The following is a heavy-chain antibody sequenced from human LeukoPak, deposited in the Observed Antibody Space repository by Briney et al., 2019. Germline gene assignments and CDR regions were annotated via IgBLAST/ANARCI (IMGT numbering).Heavy chain of an antibody. CDR1: GYTFTSYD. V-gene: IGHV1-8*03. D-gene: IGHD2-2*01. Sequence: ASVKVSCKASGYTFTSYDINWVRQATGQGLEWMGWMNPNSGNTGYAQKFQGRVTITRNTSISTAYMELSSLRSEDTAVYYCARGTKDLVGITWYYYMDVWGKGTTVTVSS. CDR2: MNPNSGNT. J-gene: IGHJ6*03. CDR3: ARGTKDLVGITWYYYMDV.